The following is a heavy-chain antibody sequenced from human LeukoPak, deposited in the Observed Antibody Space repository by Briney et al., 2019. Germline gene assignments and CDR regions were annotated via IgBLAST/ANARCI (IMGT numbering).Heavy chain of an antibody. Sequence: GGSLRLSCAASGFTFSSYWMSWVRQAPGKGLEWVANIKQDGSEKYYVDSVKGRFTISRDNAQNSLYLQMNSLRAEDTAVYYCAGWGKPAVAGTVSFGNFQHWGQGTLVTVSS. D-gene: IGHD6-19*01. V-gene: IGHV3-7*01. CDR2: IKQDGSEK. J-gene: IGHJ1*01. CDR3: AGWGKPAVAGTVSFGNFQH. CDR1: GFTFSSYW.